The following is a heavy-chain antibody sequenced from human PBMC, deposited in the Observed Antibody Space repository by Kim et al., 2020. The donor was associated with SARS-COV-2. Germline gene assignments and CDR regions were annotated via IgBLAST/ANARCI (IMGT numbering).Heavy chain of an antibody. J-gene: IGHJ6*02. CDR3: ARDGDYDILTGYNAYYYYGMDV. V-gene: IGHV3-48*03. CDR2: ISSSGSTI. CDR1: GFTFSSYE. Sequence: GGSLRLSCAASGFTFSSYEMNWVRQAPGKGLEWVSYISSSGSTIYYADSVKGRFTISGDNAKNSLYLQMNSQRAEDTAVYYCARDGDYDILTGYNAYYYYGMDVWGPWTTGTVSS. D-gene: IGHD3-9*01.